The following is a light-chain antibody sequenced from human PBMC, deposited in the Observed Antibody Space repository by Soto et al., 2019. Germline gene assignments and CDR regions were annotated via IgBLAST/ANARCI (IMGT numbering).Light chain of an antibody. CDR2: GAS. CDR3: QHYVTSLTT. J-gene: IGKJ1*01. CDR1: QSVSID. V-gene: IGKV3-15*01. Sequence: EIVMTQSPATLSVSPGERATLSFRASQSVSIDLAWYQQTPGQAPRLLIYGASTRATGIPVRFGGSGSGTDFTLTISRLEPEDFAVYYCQHYVTSLTTFGQGTKVDIK.